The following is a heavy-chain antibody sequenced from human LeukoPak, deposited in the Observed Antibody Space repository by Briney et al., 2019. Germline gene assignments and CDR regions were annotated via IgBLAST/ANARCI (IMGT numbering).Heavy chain of an antibody. D-gene: IGHD6-6*01. J-gene: IGHJ4*02. CDR2: IIENGGET. CDR3: AKDWEYNSDAWYFH. CDR1: GFTFNKFA. Sequence: GGSLRLSCAASGFTFNKFAMSWVRQAPGKGLEWVSGIIENGGETYYADSVRGRFTISRDNSKNTLYLQMNSMRAEDTAVYFCAKDWEYNSDAWYFHWGRGTLVSVSS. V-gene: IGHV3-23*01.